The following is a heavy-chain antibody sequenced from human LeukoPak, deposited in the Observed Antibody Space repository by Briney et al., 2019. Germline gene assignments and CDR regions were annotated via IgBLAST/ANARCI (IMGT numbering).Heavy chain of an antibody. J-gene: IGHJ4*02. Sequence: GGSLRLSCAASGFTFDDYAMHWVRQAPGKGLEWVSLISGDGGSTYYADSVKGRFTISRDNSKNSLYLQMNSLRTEDTALYYCAKQPAQYYDILTGYYPHWGQGTLVTVSS. CDR1: GFTFDDYA. CDR3: AKQPAQYYDILTGYYPH. CDR2: ISGDGGST. V-gene: IGHV3-43*02. D-gene: IGHD3-9*01.